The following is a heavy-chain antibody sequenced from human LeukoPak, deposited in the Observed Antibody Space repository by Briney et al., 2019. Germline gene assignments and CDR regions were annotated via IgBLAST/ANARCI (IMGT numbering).Heavy chain of an antibody. CDR1: GFTFSRYW. D-gene: IGHD3-10*01. Sequence: GGSLRLSCEASGFTFSRYWMHWVRQAPGKGLEWVANIKQDGSEKYYVDSVKGRFTISRDNAKNSLYLQMNSLRAEDTAVYYCARDYMRKFDYWGQGTLVTVSS. CDR2: IKQDGSEK. J-gene: IGHJ4*02. V-gene: IGHV3-7*01. CDR3: ARDYMRKFDY.